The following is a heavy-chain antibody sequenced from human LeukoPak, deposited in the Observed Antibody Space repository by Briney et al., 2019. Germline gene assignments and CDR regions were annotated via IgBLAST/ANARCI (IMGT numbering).Heavy chain of an antibody. V-gene: IGHV3-23*01. Sequence: GGSLGLSCAASGFTFSSYAMSWVRQAPGKGLEWVSAISGSGGSTYYADSVKGRFTISRDNSKNTLYLQMNSLRAEDTAVYYCARQIYCGGDCYDYFDYWGQGTLVTVSS. CDR1: GFTFSSYA. CDR2: ISGSGGST. D-gene: IGHD2-21*02. CDR3: ARQIYCGGDCYDYFDY. J-gene: IGHJ4*02.